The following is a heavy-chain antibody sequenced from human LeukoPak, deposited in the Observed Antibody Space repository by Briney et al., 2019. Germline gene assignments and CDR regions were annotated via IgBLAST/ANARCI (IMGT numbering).Heavy chain of an antibody. CDR1: GGSFSGYY. V-gene: IGHV4-34*01. J-gene: IGHJ5*02. Sequence: SETLSLTCAVYGGSFSGYYWSWIRQPPGKGLEWIGEINHSGSTNYNPSLKSRVTISVDTSKNQFSLKLSSVTAADTAVYYCARGEHGVTIFGVVIINWFDPWGQGTLVTVSS. CDR2: INHSGST. CDR3: ARGEHGVTIFGVVIINWFDP. D-gene: IGHD3-3*01.